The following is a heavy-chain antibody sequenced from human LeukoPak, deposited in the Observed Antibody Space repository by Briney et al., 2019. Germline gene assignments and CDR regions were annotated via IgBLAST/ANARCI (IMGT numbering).Heavy chain of an antibody. D-gene: IGHD3-3*01. CDR1: GFLFSDHW. CDR3: AKMSGSRLPGN. J-gene: IGHJ4*02. CDR2: INNDGSST. V-gene: IGHV3-74*01. Sequence: GGSLRLSCAASGFLFSDHWMHWVRQAPGKGLVWLSRINNDGSSTIYADSVKVRFTISRDNGKNSLYLQMNSLRAEDTAVYYCAKMSGSRLPGNWGQGTLVTVSS.